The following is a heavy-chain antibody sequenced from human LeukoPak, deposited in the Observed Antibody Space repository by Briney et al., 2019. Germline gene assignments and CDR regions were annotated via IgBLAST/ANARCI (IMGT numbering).Heavy chain of an antibody. CDR3: ARDRRAATVGY. Sequence: GGSLRLSCVDSGFTFSTYAMHWVRQAPGKGVEWVANIKQDGSEKYYVDSVKGRFTISRDNAKNSLYLQMNSLRAEDTAVYYCARDRRAATVGYWGQGTLVTVSS. CDR2: IKQDGSEK. J-gene: IGHJ4*02. D-gene: IGHD6-13*01. V-gene: IGHV3-7*04. CDR1: GFTFSTYA.